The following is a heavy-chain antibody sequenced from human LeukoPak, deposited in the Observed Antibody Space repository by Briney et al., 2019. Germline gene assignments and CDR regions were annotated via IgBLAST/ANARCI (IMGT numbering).Heavy chain of an antibody. CDR2: IKQDGSEK. CDR1: GFTFSSYW. D-gene: IGHD5-18*01. V-gene: IGHV3-7*01. J-gene: IGHJ4*02. Sequence: GGSLRLSCVASGFTFSSYWMSWVRQASGKGLEWVANIKQDGSEKNYVDSVKGRFTISRDNAKNSLYLQMNSLRAEDTAVYYCASPGYRSRGDDYWGQGTLVTVS. CDR3: ASPGYRSRGDDY.